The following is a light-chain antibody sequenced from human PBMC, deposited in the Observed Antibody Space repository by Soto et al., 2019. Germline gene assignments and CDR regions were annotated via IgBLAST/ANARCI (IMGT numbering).Light chain of an antibody. CDR1: QGISSW. Sequence: DIQMTQSPSTLSAPVGDRVTITCRASQGISSWLAWYQQKPGKAPKLLMYAASSLESGVPSRFSGSGSGTEFTLTISSLQPDDFATYYCQQSNSYPYTFGQGTKVDIK. CDR2: AAS. CDR3: QQSNSYPYT. J-gene: IGKJ2*01. V-gene: IGKV1-5*01.